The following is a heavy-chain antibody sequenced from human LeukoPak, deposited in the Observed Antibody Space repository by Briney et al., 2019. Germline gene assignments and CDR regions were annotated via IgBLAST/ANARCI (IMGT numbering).Heavy chain of an antibody. CDR3: ARGLRPPDSSGYVIDY. D-gene: IGHD3-22*01. CDR2: MNPNSGNT. V-gene: IGHV1-8*01. Sequence: ASVKVSCKASGYTFTSYDINWVRQATGQGLEWMGWMNPNSGNTGYAQKFQGRVTMTRNTSISTVYMELNSLRSEDTAMYYCARGLRPPDSSGYVIDYWGQGTLVTVSS. J-gene: IGHJ4*02. CDR1: GYTFTSYD.